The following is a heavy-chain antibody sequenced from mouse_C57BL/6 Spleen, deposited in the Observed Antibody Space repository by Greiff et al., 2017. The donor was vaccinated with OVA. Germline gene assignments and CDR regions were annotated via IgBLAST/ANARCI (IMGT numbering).Heavy chain of an antibody. J-gene: IGHJ3*01. CDR3: ERWSTGFAY. V-gene: IGHV1-53*01. Sequence: QVQLQQSGTELVKPGASVQLSCKASGYTFTSYWMHWVKQRPGQGLEWIGNINPSNGGPNYNEKFQSNATLPVAKSSSTAYMQLSILTSEDSAVYYGERWSTGFAYWGQGTLVTVSA. CDR1: GYTFTSYW. D-gene: IGHD1-1*01. CDR2: INPSNGGP.